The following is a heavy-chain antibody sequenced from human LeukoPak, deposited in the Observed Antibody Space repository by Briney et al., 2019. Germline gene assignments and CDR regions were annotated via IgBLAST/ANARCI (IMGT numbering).Heavy chain of an antibody. D-gene: IGHD3-16*02. Sequence: SQTLSLTCAISGDSVSSNSATWNWIRQSPSRGLEWLGRTYYGSKWYNDYAVSVKSRITINPDTSKNQFSLQLNSVTPEDTAVYYCARERYDYVWGSYRYNWFDPWGQGTLVTVSS. CDR2: TYYGSKWYN. CDR1: GDSVSSNSAT. CDR3: ARERYDYVWGSYRYNWFDP. V-gene: IGHV6-1*01. J-gene: IGHJ5*02.